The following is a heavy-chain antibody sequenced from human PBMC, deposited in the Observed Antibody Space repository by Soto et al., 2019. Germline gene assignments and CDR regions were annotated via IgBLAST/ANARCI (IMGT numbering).Heavy chain of an antibody. V-gene: IGHV4-61*08. Sequence: SETLSLTCTVSGGSISSGGYYWNWIRQPPGKGLEWIGYVYYTGSANYNPSLESRVTMSVDTSKNQFSLNLNSVSAADTAVYYCARLGRHCTETTCYGLWFAPWGRGTLVTVSS. CDR3: ARLGRHCTETTCYGLWFAP. CDR1: GGSISSGGYY. J-gene: IGHJ5*02. D-gene: IGHD2-2*01. CDR2: VYYTGSA.